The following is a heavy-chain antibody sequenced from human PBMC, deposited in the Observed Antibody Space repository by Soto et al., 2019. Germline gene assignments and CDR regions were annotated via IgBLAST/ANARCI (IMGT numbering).Heavy chain of an antibody. V-gene: IGHV3-30-3*01. D-gene: IGHD3-22*01. CDR2: ISYDGSNK. CDR3: ARNYYDSSGYYPYLVDFDY. J-gene: IGHJ4*02. CDR1: GFTFSSYA. Sequence: GGSLRLSCAASGFTFSSYAMHWVRQAPGKGLEWVAVISYDGSNKYYADSVKGRFTISRDNSKNTLYLQMNSLRAEDTAVYYCARNYYDSSGYYPYLVDFDYWGQGTLVTVSS.